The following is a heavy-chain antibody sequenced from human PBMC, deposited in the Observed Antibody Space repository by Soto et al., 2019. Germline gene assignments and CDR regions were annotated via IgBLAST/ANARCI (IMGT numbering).Heavy chain of an antibody. CDR2: INHSGST. V-gene: IGHV4-34*01. CDR3: ARVVVYCGGDCYRDHFDY. Sequence: PSETLSLTCAVYGGSFSGYYWSWIRQPPGKGLEWIGEINHSGSTNYNPSLKSRVTISVDTSKNQFSLKLSSVTAADTAVYYRARVVVYCGGDCYRDHFDYWGQGTLVTVSS. D-gene: IGHD2-21*02. J-gene: IGHJ4*02. CDR1: GGSFSGYY.